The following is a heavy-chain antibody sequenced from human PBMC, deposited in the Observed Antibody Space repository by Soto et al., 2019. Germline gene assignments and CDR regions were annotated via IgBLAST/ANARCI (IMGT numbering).Heavy chain of an antibody. CDR2: FIPVFQTA. Sequence: QEQLVQSGADVKKPGSSVKVSCNASGGLFSSYPISWVRQVPGQGLEWMGGFIPVFQTAYYTQRFQGRVTITADESTNTAYMELSSLRSEDTDLYYCARGGSGYTWFNEFWGQGTLVNVSS. CDR1: GGLFSSYP. D-gene: IGHD3-22*01. J-gene: IGHJ4*02. CDR3: ARGGSGYTWFNEF. V-gene: IGHV1-69*01.